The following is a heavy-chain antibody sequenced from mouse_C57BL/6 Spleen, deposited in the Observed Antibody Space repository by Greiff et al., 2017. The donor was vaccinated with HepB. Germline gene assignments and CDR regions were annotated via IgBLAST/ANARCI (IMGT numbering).Heavy chain of an antibody. D-gene: IGHD2-4*01. J-gene: IGHJ3*01. CDR1: GYSFTGYY. Sequence: EVQLQQSGPELVKPGASVKISCKASGYSFTGYYMNWVKQSPEKSLEWIGEINPSTGGTTYNQKFKAKATLTVDKSSSTAYMQLKSLTSEDSAVYYCARNYYDYDENWGQGTLVTVSA. V-gene: IGHV1-42*01. CDR3: ARNYYDYDEN. CDR2: INPSTGGT.